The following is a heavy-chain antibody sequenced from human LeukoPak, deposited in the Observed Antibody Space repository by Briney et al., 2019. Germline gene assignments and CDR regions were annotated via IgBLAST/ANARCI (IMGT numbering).Heavy chain of an antibody. CDR1: GFTFSTYW. D-gene: IGHD3-10*01. V-gene: IGHV3-43*02. Sequence: GGSLRLSCAASGFTFSTYWMHWVRQAPGKGLEWVSLISGDGGSTYYADSVKGRFTISRDNSKNSLYLQMNSLRTEDTALYYCAKVRMVRGCPDYWGQGTLVTVSS. J-gene: IGHJ4*02. CDR2: ISGDGGST. CDR3: AKVRMVRGCPDY.